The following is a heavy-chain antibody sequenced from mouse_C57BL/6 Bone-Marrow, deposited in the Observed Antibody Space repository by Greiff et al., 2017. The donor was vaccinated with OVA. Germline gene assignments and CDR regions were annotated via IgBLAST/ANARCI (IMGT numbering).Heavy chain of an antibody. CDR3: ARPGSSLFDY. D-gene: IGHD1-1*01. CDR2: IHPNSGST. CDR1: GYTFTSYW. V-gene: IGHV1-64*01. Sequence: QVQLQQPGAELVKPGASVKLSCKASGYTFTSYWMHWVKQRPGQGLEWIGMIHPNSGSTNYNEKLKSKATLTVDKSSSTAYMQLSSLTSEDAAVYYCARPGSSLFDYWGQGTTLTVSS. J-gene: IGHJ2*01.